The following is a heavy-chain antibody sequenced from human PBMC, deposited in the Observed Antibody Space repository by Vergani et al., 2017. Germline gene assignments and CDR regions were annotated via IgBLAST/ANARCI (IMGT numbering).Heavy chain of an antibody. CDR1: GGSFSGYY. V-gene: IGHV4-34*01. CDR3: ARRLDRRVYGSGGSCNYFDY. CDR2: INHSGST. D-gene: IGHD2-15*01. Sequence: QVQLQQWGAGLLKPSETLSLTCAVYGGSFSGYYWSWIRQPPGKGLEWIGEINHSGSTNYNPSLKSRVTISVDTSKNQFSLKLSSVTAADTAVYYCARRLDRRVYGSGGSCNYFDYWGQGTLVTVSS. J-gene: IGHJ4*02.